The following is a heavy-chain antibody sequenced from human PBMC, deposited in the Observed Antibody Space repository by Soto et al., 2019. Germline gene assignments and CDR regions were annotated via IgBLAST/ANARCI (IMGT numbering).Heavy chain of an antibody. CDR2: ISAYNGNT. CDR1: GYTFTNCC. V-gene: IGHV1-18*01. Sequence: APVKVSCKPSGYTFTNCCMRWVRQAPGQGLEWMGWISAYNGNTNYAQNFQGRVTMTTDTSTITAYMELRSLRSDDTAVYYCARGPEIPHIYDFWSGYSNLFDPWGQGTLVNVSS. CDR3: ARGPEIPHIYDFWSGYSNLFDP. D-gene: IGHD3-3*01. J-gene: IGHJ5*02.